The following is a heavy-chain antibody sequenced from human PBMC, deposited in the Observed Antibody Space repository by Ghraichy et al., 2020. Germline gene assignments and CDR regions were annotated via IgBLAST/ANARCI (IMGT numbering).Heavy chain of an antibody. J-gene: IGHJ5*02. CDR2: IYYSGST. CDR1: GGSISSSSYY. D-gene: IGHD6-6*01. CDR3: ARQYSSSSWFDP. V-gene: IGHV4-39*01. Sequence: SETLSLTCTVYGGSISSSSYYWGWIRHPPGKGLEWIGSIYYSGSTYYNPSLKSRVTISVDTSKNQFSLKLSSVTAADTAVYYCARQYSSSSWFDPWGQGTLFTVSS.